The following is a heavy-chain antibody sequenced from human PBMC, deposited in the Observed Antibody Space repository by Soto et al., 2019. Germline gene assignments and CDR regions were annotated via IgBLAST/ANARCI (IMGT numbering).Heavy chain of an antibody. D-gene: IGHD3-9*01. V-gene: IGHV3-23*01. CDR3: EKGGAVYGLLTHDY. J-gene: IGHJ4*02. Sequence: EVQLLESGGGLEQSGGSLRLSCAASGFTFRDYAMSWVRQAPGKGLEWVTTITGSSSNLYYSGSVKGRFTISRDNSKNTLNLQNDSLTAEDTAVYYCEKGGAVYGLLTHDYWGQGTLVTVPS. CDR2: ITGSSSNL. CDR1: GFTFRDYA.